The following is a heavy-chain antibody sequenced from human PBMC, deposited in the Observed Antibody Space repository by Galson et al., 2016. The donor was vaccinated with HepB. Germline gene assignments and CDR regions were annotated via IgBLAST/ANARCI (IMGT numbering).Heavy chain of an antibody. V-gene: IGHV3-11*06. CDR3: AREDCAGDCVPTSFDY. D-gene: IGHD2-21*02. J-gene: IGHJ4*02. Sequence: SLRLSCAASGFSFSDYLMSWIRQAPGKGLEWISYISRDSRHTKYADSVKGRFTTSRDTAKNSLYLQMNSLSAEDTALYFCAREDCAGDCVPTSFDYWGQGTLVSVSS. CDR1: GFSFSDYL. CDR2: ISRDSRHT.